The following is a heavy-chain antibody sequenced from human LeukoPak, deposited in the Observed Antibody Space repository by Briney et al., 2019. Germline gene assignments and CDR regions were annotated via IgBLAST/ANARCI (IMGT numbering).Heavy chain of an antibody. CDR1: GYTITGYY. J-gene: IGHJ6*03. CDR2: INPTSGGT. CDR3: ARWAQPYHYYYMDV. V-gene: IGHV1-2*02. Sequence: ASVKVSCKASGYTITGYYMHWVRQAPGQGLEWMGWINPTSGGTNYAQKFQGRVTMTRDTSISTAYMELSRLTSDDTAVYYCARWAQPYHYYYMDVWGKGTTVTISS.